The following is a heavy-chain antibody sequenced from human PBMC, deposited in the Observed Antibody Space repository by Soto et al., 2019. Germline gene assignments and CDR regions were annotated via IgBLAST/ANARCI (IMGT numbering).Heavy chain of an antibody. CDR1: GFTFSTYS. J-gene: IGHJ4*02. Sequence: PGGSLRLSCAASGFTFSTYSMNWVRQAPGKGLEWVADITTSSSFRFYADSVKGRFTISRDDAKNSLYLQMNSLRAEDTGVYYCARDLGVALATLTLDYWGQGARVTVS. CDR3: ARDLGVALATLTLDY. CDR2: ITTSSSFR. D-gene: IGHD2-15*01. V-gene: IGHV3-21*01.